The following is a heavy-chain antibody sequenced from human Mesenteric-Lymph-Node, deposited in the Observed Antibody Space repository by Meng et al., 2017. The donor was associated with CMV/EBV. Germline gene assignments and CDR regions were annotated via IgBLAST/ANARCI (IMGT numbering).Heavy chain of an antibody. D-gene: IGHD2-2*01. Sequence: SETLSLTCTVSGGSIISRDYYWNWIRQPPGKGLEWIGTIYYSGSTYYNPSLRSRVTISVDTSKNQFSLKLSSVTAADTAVYYCAREGRYQLLSLTYYYGMDVWGQGTTVTVSS. CDR2: IYYSGST. CDR1: GGSIISRDYY. J-gene: IGHJ6*02. CDR3: AREGRYQLLSLTYYYGMDV. V-gene: IGHV4-39*07.